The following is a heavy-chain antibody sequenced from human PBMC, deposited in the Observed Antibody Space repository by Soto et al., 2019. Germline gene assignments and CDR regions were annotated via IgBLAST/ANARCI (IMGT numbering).Heavy chain of an antibody. J-gene: IGHJ6*03. Sequence: PSETLSLTCTVSRGSIYTGGYYWTWIRQHPGKALEWIGYIYVSGSTNYNPSLKSRVTISVDTSKNQFSLKLSSVTAADTAVYYCARGQDHIVVVPAAITVGYDPYYYYMDVWGQGTTVPVSS. CDR3: ARGQDHIVVVPAAITVGYDPYYYYMDV. CDR1: RGSIYTGGYY. D-gene: IGHD2-2*01. CDR2: IYVSGST. V-gene: IGHV4-31*03.